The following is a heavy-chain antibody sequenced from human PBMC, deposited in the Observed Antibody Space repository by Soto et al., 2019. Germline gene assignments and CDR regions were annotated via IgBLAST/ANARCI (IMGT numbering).Heavy chain of an antibody. Sequence: GGSLRLSCAASGFTFSSYAMSWVRQAPGKGLEWVSAISGSGGSTYYADTVKGRFTISRDNYKNTLYLQMNSPRAEDMAVYYCAKARSKAARPAFDIWGQGTMVTVSS. D-gene: IGHD6-6*01. V-gene: IGHV3-23*01. CDR3: AKARSKAARPAFDI. CDR2: ISGSGGST. CDR1: GFTFSSYA. J-gene: IGHJ3*02.